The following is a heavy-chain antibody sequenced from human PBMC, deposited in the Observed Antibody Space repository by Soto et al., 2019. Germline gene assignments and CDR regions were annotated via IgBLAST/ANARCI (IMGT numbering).Heavy chain of an antibody. J-gene: IGHJ6*02. CDR1: GFTFSSYA. V-gene: IGHV3-30-3*01. CDR3: ARDQSGTYGMDV. Sequence: VQLVESGGGVVQPGRSLRLSCAASGFTFSSYAMHWVRQAPGKGLEWVAVISYDGSNKYYADSVKGRFTISRDNSKNTLYLQMNSLRAEDTAVYYCARDQSGTYGMDVWGQGTTVTVSS. D-gene: IGHD3-10*01. CDR2: ISYDGSNK.